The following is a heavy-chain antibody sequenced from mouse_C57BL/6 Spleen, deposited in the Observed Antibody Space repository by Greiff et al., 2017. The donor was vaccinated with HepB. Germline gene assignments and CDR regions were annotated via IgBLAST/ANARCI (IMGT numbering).Heavy chain of an antibody. CDR2: INPSTGGT. CDR3: ARSNYVLYWYFDV. V-gene: IGHV1-42*01. Sequence: EVQLQQSGPELVKPGASVKISCKASGYSFTGYYMNWVKQSPEKSLEWIGEINPSTGGTTYNQKFKAKATLTVDKSSSTAYMQLKSLTSEDSAVYYCARSNYVLYWYFDVWGTGTTVTVSS. D-gene: IGHD2-5*01. J-gene: IGHJ1*03. CDR1: GYSFTGYY.